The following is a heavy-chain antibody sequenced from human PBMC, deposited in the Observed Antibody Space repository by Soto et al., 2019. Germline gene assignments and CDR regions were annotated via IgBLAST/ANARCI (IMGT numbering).Heavy chain of an antibody. CDR3: TTSPYQLPYPREY. CDR2: IKSKTDGGTT. CDR1: GFTFSNAW. V-gene: IGHV3-15*01. Sequence: GGSLRLSCAASGFTFSNAWMSWVRQAPGKGLEWVGRIKSKTDGGTTDYAAPVKGRFTISRDDSKNTLYLQMNSLKTEDTAVYYCTTSPYQLPYPREYWGQGTLVTVSS. D-gene: IGHD2-2*01. J-gene: IGHJ4*02.